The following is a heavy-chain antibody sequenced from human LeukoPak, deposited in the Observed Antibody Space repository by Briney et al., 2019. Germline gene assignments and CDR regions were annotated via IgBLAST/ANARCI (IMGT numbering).Heavy chain of an antibody. CDR1: GSSITSYF. Sequence: PTDTLSTTCSVSGSSITSYFSSFIRQPPPKRLAGIGYIYFTGSTNYNPPLKTPATISVDTSKHQFSLKLSSVTAADTAVYYCARHKPGTYYYGMDVWGQGTTATVPS. CDR3: ARHKPGTYYYGMDV. D-gene: IGHD3-16*01. V-gene: IGHV4-59*08. J-gene: IGHJ6*02. CDR2: IYFTGST.